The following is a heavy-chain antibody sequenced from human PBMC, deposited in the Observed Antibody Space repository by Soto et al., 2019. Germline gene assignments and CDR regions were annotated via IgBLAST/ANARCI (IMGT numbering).Heavy chain of an antibody. CDR3: AKDPTTVTTQTSDY. J-gene: IGHJ4*02. V-gene: IGHV3-23*01. D-gene: IGHD4-4*01. CDR2: ISGSGGST. CDR1: GFTFSSYW. Sequence: PGGSLRLSCAASGFTFSSYWMHWFRQAPGKGLVWVSAISGSGGSTYYADSVKGRFTISRDNSKNTLYLQMNSLRAEDTAVYYCAKDPTTVTTQTSDYWGQGTLVTVSS.